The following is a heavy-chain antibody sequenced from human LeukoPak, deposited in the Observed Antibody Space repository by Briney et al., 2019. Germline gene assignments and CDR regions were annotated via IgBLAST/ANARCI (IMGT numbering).Heavy chain of an antibody. CDR1: GFTFSSHG. CDR3: ARVLRYCSGGNCYSGGLGYMDV. Sequence: GGSLRLSCAASGFTFSSHGMSWVRQAPGKGLEWVSTISGSGDNTYYADSVKGRFTISRDNSKNTLYLQMNSLRAEDTAVYYCARVLRYCSGGNCYSGGLGYMDVWGKGTTVTISS. V-gene: IGHV3-23*01. J-gene: IGHJ6*03. D-gene: IGHD2-15*01. CDR2: ISGSGDNT.